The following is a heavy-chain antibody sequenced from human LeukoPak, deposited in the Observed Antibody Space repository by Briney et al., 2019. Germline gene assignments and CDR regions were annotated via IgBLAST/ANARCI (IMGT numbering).Heavy chain of an antibody. Sequence: GGSLRPSCAASGFTVSSNYMSWVRQAPGKGLEWVSVIYSGGSTYYADSVKGRFTISRDNSKNTLYLQMNSLRAEDTAVYYCARDRGSGWPDDAFDIWGQGTMVSVSS. CDR2: IYSGGST. J-gene: IGHJ3*02. CDR1: GFTVSSNY. D-gene: IGHD6-19*01. CDR3: ARDRGSGWPDDAFDI. V-gene: IGHV3-66*01.